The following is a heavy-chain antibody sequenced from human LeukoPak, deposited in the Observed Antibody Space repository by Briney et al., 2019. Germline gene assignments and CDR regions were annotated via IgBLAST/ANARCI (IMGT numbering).Heavy chain of an antibody. CDR3: ARGDSSGYYSNELDY. CDR2: INPSSGDT. V-gene: IGHV1-2*02. CDR1: GYTFTGYY. J-gene: IGHJ4*02. Sequence: ASVKVSRKASGYTFTGYYMHWVRQAPGQGLEWMGWINPSSGDTRYAQNFQGRVTMTRDTSISTAYMELSSLRSEDTAVYYCARGDSSGYYSNELDYWGQGTLVTVSS. D-gene: IGHD3-22*01.